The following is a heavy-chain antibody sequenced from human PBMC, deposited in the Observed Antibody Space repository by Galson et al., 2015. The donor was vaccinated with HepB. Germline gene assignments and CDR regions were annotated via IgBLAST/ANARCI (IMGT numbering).Heavy chain of an antibody. V-gene: IGHV3-11*06. D-gene: IGHD1-7*01. J-gene: IGHJ4*02. CDR2: ISSSSSYT. CDR3: ARDLAGTTYYFDY. Sequence: SLRLSCAASGFTFSDYYMSWIRQAPGKGLEWVSYISSSSSYTNYADSVKGRFTISRDNAKNSLYLQMNSLRAEDTAVYYCARDLAGTTYYFDYWGQGTLVTVSS. CDR1: GFTFSDYY.